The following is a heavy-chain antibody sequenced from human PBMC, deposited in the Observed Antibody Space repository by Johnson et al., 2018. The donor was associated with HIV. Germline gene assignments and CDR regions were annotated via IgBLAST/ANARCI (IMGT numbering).Heavy chain of an antibody. Sequence: VQLVESGGGLVQPGGSLRLSCAASGFTFSSYWMSWVRQAPGKGLEWVANIKQDGSEKYYVDSVKGRFTISRDNAKNSLFLQMNSLRAEDTAVSDCSRGRGYIVANAGAFVIWGQGTMVTVSS. CDR2: IKQDGSEK. CDR1: GFTFSSYW. D-gene: IGHD5-12*01. J-gene: IGHJ3*02. V-gene: IGHV3-7*04. CDR3: SRGRGYIVANAGAFVI.